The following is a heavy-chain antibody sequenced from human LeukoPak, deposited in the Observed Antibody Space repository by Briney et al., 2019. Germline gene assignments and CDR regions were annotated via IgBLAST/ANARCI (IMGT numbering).Heavy chain of an antibody. Sequence: ASVKVSCKASGYTFTSYYMHWVRQAPGQGLEWMGIINPSGGSTSYAQKFQGRVTVTRDTSTSTVYMELSSLRSEDTAVYYCARVAERTYDSSGYGQNAFDIWGQGTMVTVSS. V-gene: IGHV1-46*01. D-gene: IGHD3-22*01. CDR3: ARVAERTYDSSGYGQNAFDI. CDR2: INPSGGST. J-gene: IGHJ3*02. CDR1: GYTFTSYY.